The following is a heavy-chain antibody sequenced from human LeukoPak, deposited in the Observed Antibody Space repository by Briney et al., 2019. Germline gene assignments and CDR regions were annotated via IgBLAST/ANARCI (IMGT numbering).Heavy chain of an antibody. CDR2: INYDGGST. CDR1: GFTFSSHW. CDR3: AKLSPTTLYDSRGWFDP. Sequence: GGSLRLSCAASGFTFSSHWMHWVRQVPGKGLVWVSRINYDGGSTSYADSVKGRFTISRDNAKNTLYLQVNSLRAEDTAVYYCAKLSPTTLYDSRGWFDPWGQGTLVTVSS. V-gene: IGHV3-74*01. J-gene: IGHJ5*02. D-gene: IGHD3-3*01.